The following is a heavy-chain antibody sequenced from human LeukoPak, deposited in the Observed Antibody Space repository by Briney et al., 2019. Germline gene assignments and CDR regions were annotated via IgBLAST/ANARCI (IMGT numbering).Heavy chain of an antibody. CDR3: ARAKTYYDILGALYYYYGMDV. CDR2: INTNTGNP. D-gene: IGHD3-9*01. Sequence: ASVKVSCKASGYTFTSYAMNWVRQAPGQGLEWMGWINTNTGNPTYAQGFTGRFVFSLDTSVSTAYLQISSLKAEDTAVYYCARAKTYYDILGALYYYYGMDVWGQGTTVTVSS. CDR1: GYTFTSYA. V-gene: IGHV7-4-1*02. J-gene: IGHJ6*02.